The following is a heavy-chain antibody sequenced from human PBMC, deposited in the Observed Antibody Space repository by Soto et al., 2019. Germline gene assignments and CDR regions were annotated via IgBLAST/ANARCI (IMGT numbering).Heavy chain of an antibody. V-gene: IGHV2-5*02. D-gene: IGHD6-19*01. J-gene: IGHJ4*02. CDR1: GFSLSITRMA. Sequence: QITLKESGPTLVKPTQTLTLTCTCSGFSLSITRMAVGWIRQPPGKALEWLALIYWDDDKRYSPFLKSRLTITKDTSKYQVVLTMSNMDPVDTARYYCAHIVVAGLGYYFDYWGQGTLVTVSS. CDR2: IYWDDDK. CDR3: AHIVVAGLGYYFDY.